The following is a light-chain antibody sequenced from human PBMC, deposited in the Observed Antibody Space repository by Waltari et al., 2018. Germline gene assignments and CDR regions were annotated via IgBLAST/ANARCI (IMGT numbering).Light chain of an antibody. J-gene: IGKJ3*01. Sequence: DIQMTQSPSSLSASVGDRVTITCQASQDITKYLSWYKQKPGKAPKLLIYDTSSLERGVPSRFSGSGSGTHFSFTILSLQPEDIATYFCQQYDDLPITFGPGTKVEIK. CDR3: QQYDDLPIT. CDR1: QDITKY. V-gene: IGKV1-33*01. CDR2: DTS.